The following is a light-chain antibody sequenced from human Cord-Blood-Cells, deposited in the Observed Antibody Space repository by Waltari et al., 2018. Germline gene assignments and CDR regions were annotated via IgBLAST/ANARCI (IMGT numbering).Light chain of an antibody. V-gene: IGKV1-39*01. CDR2: AAS. J-gene: IGKJ2*03. Sequence: DIQMTQSPSSLSASVGDRVTITGRASQSISSYLNWYQQKPGKAPKRLIYAASSLQSGVPARFSGSGSGTDFTLTISSLQPEDFATYYCQQSYSTLYSFGQGTKLEIK. CDR1: QSISSY. CDR3: QQSYSTLYS.